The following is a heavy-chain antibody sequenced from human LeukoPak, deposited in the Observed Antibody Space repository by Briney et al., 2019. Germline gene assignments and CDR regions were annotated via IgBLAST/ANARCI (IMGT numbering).Heavy chain of an antibody. CDR2: IIPIFGTA. CDR3: ARDQEYYYGSGSYSSWFDP. D-gene: IGHD3-10*01. CDR1: GGTFSSYA. J-gene: IGHJ5*02. V-gene: IGHV1-69*01. Sequence: SVKVSCKASGGTFSSYAISWVRQAPGHGLEWMGGIIPIFGTADYAQKFQGRVTITADESTSTAYMELSSLRSEDTAVYYCARDQEYYYGSGSYSSWFDPWGQGTLVTVSS.